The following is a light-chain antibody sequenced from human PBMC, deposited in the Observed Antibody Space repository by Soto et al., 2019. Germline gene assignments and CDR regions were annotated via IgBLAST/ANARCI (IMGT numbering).Light chain of an antibody. V-gene: IGLV4-60*02. Sequence: QLVLTQSSSASASLGSSVKLTCTLSSGHSSYIIARHQQQPGKAPRYLMKLEGSGSYIKGSGVPDRFSGSSSGADRYLTISNLQFEDEADYYCETWDSNIHWVFGGGTKLTVL. CDR1: SGHSSYI. CDR2: LEGSGSY. CDR3: ETWDSNIHWV. J-gene: IGLJ3*02.